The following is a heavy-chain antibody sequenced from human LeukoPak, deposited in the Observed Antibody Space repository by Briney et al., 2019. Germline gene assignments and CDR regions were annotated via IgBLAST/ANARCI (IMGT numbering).Heavy chain of an antibody. CDR1: GYSFTSYW. CDR3: ARLGAPNQKYSSSSGWFGESDP. J-gene: IGHJ5*02. D-gene: IGHD6-6*01. CDR2: IYPGDSDT. V-gene: IGHV5-51*01. Sequence: GESLKISCKGSGYSFTSYWIGWVRQMPGKGLEWMGIIYPGDSDTRYSPSFQGQVTISADKSISTAYLQWSSLKASDTAMYYCARLGAPNQKYSSSSGWFGESDPWGQGTLVTVSS.